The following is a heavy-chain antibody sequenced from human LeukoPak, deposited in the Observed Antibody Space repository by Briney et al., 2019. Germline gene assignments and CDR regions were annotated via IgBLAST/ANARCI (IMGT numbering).Heavy chain of an antibody. CDR2: TYYRSKWYS. Sequence: SQTLSLTCAISGDSVSSNSAAWNWIRQSPSRGLEWLGRTYYRSKWYSDYALSVKSRIIINPDTSKNQFSLQLNSVTPEDTAVYYCARAPMTVAGLPFDYWGQGTLVTVSS. V-gene: IGHV6-1*01. CDR3: ARAPMTVAGLPFDY. J-gene: IGHJ4*02. D-gene: IGHD6-19*01. CDR1: GDSVSSNSAA.